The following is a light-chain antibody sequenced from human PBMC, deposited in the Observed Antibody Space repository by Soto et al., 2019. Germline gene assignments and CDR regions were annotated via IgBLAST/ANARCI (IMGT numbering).Light chain of an antibody. CDR2: KAS. CDR3: QQYESYWT. J-gene: IGKJ1*01. Sequence: DIQMTQSPSTLSASAGDRVTITCRASQSISNWLAWYQQKTGKAPKLLIYKASILESGVPSRFSGSGFGTEFTLTISSLQPDDFATYFCQQYESYWTFGQGTKVEIK. V-gene: IGKV1-5*03. CDR1: QSISNW.